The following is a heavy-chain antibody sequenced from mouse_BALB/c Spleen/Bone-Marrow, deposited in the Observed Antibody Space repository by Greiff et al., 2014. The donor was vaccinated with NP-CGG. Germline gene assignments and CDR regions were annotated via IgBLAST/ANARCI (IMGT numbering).Heavy chain of an antibody. CDR2: ISYSGST. J-gene: IGHJ3*01. Sequence: EVQLQQSGPGLVKPSQSLSLTCTVTGYSITSDYAWNWIRQFPGNKLEWMGYISYSGSTSYNPSLKSRISITRDTSKNQFFLQLNSVTTEDTATYYCARRDWDAFAYWGQGTLATVSA. CDR1: GYSITSDYA. D-gene: IGHD4-1*01. CDR3: ARRDWDAFAY. V-gene: IGHV3-2*02.